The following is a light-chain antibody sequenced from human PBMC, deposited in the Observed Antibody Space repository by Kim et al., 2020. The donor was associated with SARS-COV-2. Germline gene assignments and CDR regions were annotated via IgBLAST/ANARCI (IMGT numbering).Light chain of an antibody. Sequence: GQGVTISWSGSSSNIGSNYVYWYQQLPGTAPKLLIYRNNQRPAGVPDRFSGSKSGTSASLAISGLRSEDEADYYCATWDDSLSGPLFGGGTQLTVL. V-gene: IGLV1-47*01. J-gene: IGLJ2*01. CDR3: ATWDDSLSGPL. CDR2: RNN. CDR1: SSNIGSNY.